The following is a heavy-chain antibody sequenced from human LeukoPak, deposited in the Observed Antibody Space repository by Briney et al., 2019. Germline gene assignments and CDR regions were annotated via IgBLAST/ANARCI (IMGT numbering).Heavy chain of an antibody. Sequence: TETLSLTCTVSGGSISSYYWSWIRQPPGKGLEWIGYIYYSGSTNYNPSLKSRVTISVDTSKNQFSLKLSSVTAADTAVYYCARGGPAILDYWGQGTLVTVSS. CDR1: GGSISSYY. CDR2: IYYSGST. CDR3: ARGGPAILDY. V-gene: IGHV4-59*01. D-gene: IGHD2-15*01. J-gene: IGHJ4*02.